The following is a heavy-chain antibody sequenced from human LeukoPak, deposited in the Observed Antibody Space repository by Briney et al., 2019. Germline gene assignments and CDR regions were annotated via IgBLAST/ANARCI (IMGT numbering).Heavy chain of an antibody. CDR3: AKDANPYSSSWYPCDY. CDR2: IRYDGSNK. J-gene: IGHJ4*02. CDR1: GFPFSSYG. V-gene: IGHV3-30*02. Sequence: GGSLRLSCAASGFPFSSYGMHWVRQAPGKGLEWVALIRYDGSNKYYADSVKGRFTISRDNSKNTLYLQMNSLRAEDTAVYYCAKDANPYSSSWYPCDYWGQGTLVTVSS. D-gene: IGHD6-13*01.